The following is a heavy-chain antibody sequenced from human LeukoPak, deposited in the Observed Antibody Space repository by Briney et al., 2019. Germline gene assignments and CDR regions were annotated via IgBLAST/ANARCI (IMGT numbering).Heavy chain of an antibody. CDR2: INSDEIST. CDR1: GFTFSSYW. V-gene: IGHV3-74*01. D-gene: IGHD2-15*01. Sequence: GGSLRLSCAASGFTFSSYWMHWVRQAPGKGLVWVSHINSDEISTGYVDSVKGRFIISRDNAKNTLYLQMNSLRAEDTAVYYCARGYCSGGSCYKLNACDIWGQGTMVTVSS. J-gene: IGHJ3*02. CDR3: ARGYCSGGSCYKLNACDI.